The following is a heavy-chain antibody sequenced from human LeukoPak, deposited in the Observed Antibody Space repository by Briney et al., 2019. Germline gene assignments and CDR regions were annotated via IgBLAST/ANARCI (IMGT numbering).Heavy chain of an antibody. CDR1: GGTFSSYA. Sequence: SVKVSCKASGGTFSSYAISWVRQAPGQGLEWMGGIIPIFGTANYAQKFQGRVTITADESTSTAYMELSSLRAEDTAVYYCATPLDYYDRSGYHQGGDWGQGTLVTVSS. D-gene: IGHD3-22*01. CDR3: ATPLDYYDRSGYHQGGD. CDR2: IIPIFGTA. V-gene: IGHV1-69*13. J-gene: IGHJ4*02.